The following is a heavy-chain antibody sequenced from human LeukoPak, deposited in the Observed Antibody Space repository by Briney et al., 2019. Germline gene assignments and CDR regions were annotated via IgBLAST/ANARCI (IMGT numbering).Heavy chain of an antibody. V-gene: IGHV4-59*11. CDR1: GGSISDHY. Sequence: SETLSLTCTVSGGSISDHYWSWIRQPPGKGLEYLGYIHYSGSTNYNPSLKSRVTISVDTSKNQFSLKLSSVTAADTAVYYCARDGNYGGNSGGLDYWGQGTLVTVSS. D-gene: IGHD4-23*01. J-gene: IGHJ4*02. CDR2: IHYSGST. CDR3: ARDGNYGGNSGGLDY.